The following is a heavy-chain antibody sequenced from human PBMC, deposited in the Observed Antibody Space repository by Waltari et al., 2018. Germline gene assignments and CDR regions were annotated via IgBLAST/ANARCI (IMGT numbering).Heavy chain of an antibody. J-gene: IGHJ4*02. D-gene: IGHD5-12*01. Sequence: EVQLVESGGGQVKPGGSLRLSCATSGFTFRTYSLNWVRQAPGKGMEVVSSISSSRGNRYYADSVKGRFTISRDNAKNSRYMQLNSLRVEDTAIYYCARGVSITETPWFAYWGQGTLVTVSS. CDR1: GFTFRTYS. V-gene: IGHV3-21*02. CDR2: ISSSRGNR. CDR3: ARGVSITETPWFAY.